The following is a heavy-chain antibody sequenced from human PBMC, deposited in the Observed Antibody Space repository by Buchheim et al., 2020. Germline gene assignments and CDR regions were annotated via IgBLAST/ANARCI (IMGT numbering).Heavy chain of an antibody. CDR1: GYTVSSHG. Sequence: QVHLVQSGAEVEKPGASVKISCKASGYTVSSHGIHWVRQAPGQRLEWMGRINVGNGNTKLSQMFQGRVTITRDTSATTAYMQLSSLTSEDTAVYYCARDVHFDHYFDYWGQGT. CDR2: INVGNGNT. D-gene: IGHD3-9*01. J-gene: IGHJ4*02. CDR3: ARDVHFDHYFDY. V-gene: IGHV1-3*01.